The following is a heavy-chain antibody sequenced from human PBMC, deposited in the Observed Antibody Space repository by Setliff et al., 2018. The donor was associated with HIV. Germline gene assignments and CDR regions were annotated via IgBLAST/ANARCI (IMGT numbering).Heavy chain of an antibody. CDR2: IYDSHFT. CDR1: GGSISSYY. V-gene: IGHV4-59*01. CDR3: ARGDDFHDGSGYYYP. D-gene: IGHD3-22*01. J-gene: IGHJ5*02. Sequence: CTVSGGSISSYYWSWIRQPPGKGLEWIVYIYDSHFTNYNPSLQSRVTISVDTSKNQLSLKVDSVTAADTAVYYCARGDDFHDGSGYYYPWGQGTLVTVSS.